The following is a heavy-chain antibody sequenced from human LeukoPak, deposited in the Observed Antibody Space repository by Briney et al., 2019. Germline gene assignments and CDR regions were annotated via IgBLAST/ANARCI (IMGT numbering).Heavy chain of an antibody. CDR3: AKATGRGYDLSPSYGMDV. D-gene: IGHD3-3*01. J-gene: IGHJ6*02. CDR2: IRWNSGII. V-gene: IGHV3-9*01. CDR1: GFTFDDYA. Sequence: GGSLRLPCAASGFTFDDYAMHWVRQAPGKGLEWVSGIRWNSGIIGYADSVKGRFTISRDNAKNSLYLQMNSLGGEDTALYYCAKATGRGYDLSPSYGMDVWGQGTTVTVSS.